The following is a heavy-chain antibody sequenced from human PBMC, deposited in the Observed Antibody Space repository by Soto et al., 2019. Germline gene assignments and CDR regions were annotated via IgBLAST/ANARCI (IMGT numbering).Heavy chain of an antibody. CDR3: AKGFIVVVTVLRPDDAFDV. D-gene: IGHD2-21*02. Sequence: EVQLLESGGGLVQPGGSLRLSCAASGFTFGNYGMNWVRQAPGKGLEWVSGISGGGGSTHYADSVKGRFTISRDPSKNTVFLEMNSLRAEDTAVYYCAKGFIVVVTVLRPDDAFDVWGQGTLVTVSS. CDR1: GFTFGNYG. J-gene: IGHJ3*01. V-gene: IGHV3-23*01. CDR2: ISGGGGST.